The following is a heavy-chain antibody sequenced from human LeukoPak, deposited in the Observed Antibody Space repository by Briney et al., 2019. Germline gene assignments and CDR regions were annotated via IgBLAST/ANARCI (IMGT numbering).Heavy chain of an antibody. Sequence: PGGSLRLSCAASGFTFDDYAMHWVRQAPGKGLEWVSLMSWDGGSTYYADSVKGRFTISRDNSKNSLYLQMNSLRAEDTALYYCAKDQTASNYYDSSGYYPNDAFDIWGQGTMVTVSS. CDR2: MSWDGGST. CDR3: AKDQTASNYYDSSGYYPNDAFDI. V-gene: IGHV3-43D*03. CDR1: GFTFDDYA. J-gene: IGHJ3*02. D-gene: IGHD3-22*01.